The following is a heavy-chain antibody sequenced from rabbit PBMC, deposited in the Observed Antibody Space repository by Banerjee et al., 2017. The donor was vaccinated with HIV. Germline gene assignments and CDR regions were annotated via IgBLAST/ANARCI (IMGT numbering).Heavy chain of an antibody. CDR1: GFSFSNYYY. V-gene: IGHV1S45*01. CDR2: IYPGSSGTT. CDR3: ARGPRDAGVANYALGFNF. Sequence: QEQLEESGGDLVKPEGSLTLTCTASGFSFSNYYYMCWVRQAPGKGLEWIACIYPGSSGTTYYASWAKGRFTISKTSSTTVTLQMTSLTAADTATYFCARGPRDAGVANYALGFNFWGPGTLVTVS. D-gene: IGHD4-2*01. J-gene: IGHJ4*01.